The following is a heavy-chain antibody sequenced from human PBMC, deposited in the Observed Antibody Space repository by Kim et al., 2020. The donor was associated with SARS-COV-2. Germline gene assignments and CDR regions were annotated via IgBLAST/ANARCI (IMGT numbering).Heavy chain of an antibody. CDR2: ISSSGSTI. CDR3: ARIVSQTSYYFDY. Sequence: GGSLRLSCAASGFTVGDYYMSWIRQAPGKGLEWVSSISSSGSTIYYADSVKGRFTISRDNAKNSLYLQMNSLRAEDTAVYYCARIVSQTSYYFDYWGQGTLVTVSS. J-gene: IGHJ4*02. D-gene: IGHD2-15*01. V-gene: IGHV3-11*01. CDR1: GFTVGDYY.